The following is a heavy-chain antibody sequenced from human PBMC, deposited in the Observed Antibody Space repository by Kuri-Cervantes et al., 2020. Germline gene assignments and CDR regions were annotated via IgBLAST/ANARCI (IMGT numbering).Heavy chain of an antibody. CDR3: ARDGMTRSKFGDY. J-gene: IGHJ4*02. CDR2: INTNTGNP. V-gene: IGHV7-4-1*02. Sequence: ASVKVSCKASGYTFTSYAMNWVRQAPGQGLEWMGWINTNTGNPTYAQVFTGRFAFSLDTSVSTAYLQISGLKAEDTAVYYCARDGMTRSKFGDYWGQGTLVTVSS. CDR1: GYTFTSYA. D-gene: IGHD3-16*01.